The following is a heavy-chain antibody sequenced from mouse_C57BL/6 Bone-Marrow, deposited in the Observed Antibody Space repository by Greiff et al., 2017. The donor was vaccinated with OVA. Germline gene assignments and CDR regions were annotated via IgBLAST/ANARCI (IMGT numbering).Heavy chain of an antibody. Sequence: QVQLQQSGPELVKPGASVKLSCKASGYTFPSYDINWVKQRPGQGLEWIGWIYPRDGSPKYTETFTGKATFTVATASSAAYMERHSRTSEDSAGYFWARRRGWYFDVWGTGTTVTVAS. V-gene: IGHV1-85*01. CDR1: GYTFPSYD. CDR3: ARRRGWYFDV. J-gene: IGHJ1*03. CDR2: IYPRDGSP.